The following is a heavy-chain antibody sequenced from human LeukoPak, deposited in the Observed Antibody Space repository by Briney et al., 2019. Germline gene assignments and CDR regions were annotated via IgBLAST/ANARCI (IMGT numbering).Heavy chain of an antibody. CDR1: GYTLTELS. J-gene: IGHJ6*03. Sequence: ASVKVSCKVSGYTLTELSMHGVRQAPGKGLEWMGGFDPEDGETIYAQKFQGRVTMTEDTSTDTAYMELSSLRSEDTAVYYCATDSYYYYYMDVWGKGTTVTVSS. V-gene: IGHV1-24*01. CDR3: ATDSYYYYYMDV. CDR2: FDPEDGET.